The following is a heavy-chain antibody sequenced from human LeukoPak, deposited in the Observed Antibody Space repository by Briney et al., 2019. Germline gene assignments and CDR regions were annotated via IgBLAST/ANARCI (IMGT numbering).Heavy chain of an antibody. Sequence: GGSLRLSCTASGFTFSTFWMSWVRQAPGKGLEWVANIIQDGSQKYYVDSVKGRFTISRDNAKNSLYLQMNSLRAEDTAVYYCARDKSYGDSEDYWGQGTLVTVSS. J-gene: IGHJ4*02. V-gene: IGHV3-7*05. CDR3: ARDKSYGDSEDY. CDR1: GFTFSTFW. CDR2: IIQDGSQK. D-gene: IGHD4-17*01.